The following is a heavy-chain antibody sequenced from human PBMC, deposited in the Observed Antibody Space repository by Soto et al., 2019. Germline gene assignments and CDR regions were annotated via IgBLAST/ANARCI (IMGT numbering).Heavy chain of an antibody. D-gene: IGHD3-22*01. J-gene: IGHJ4*02. CDR2: IWYDGSNK. CDR3: ARDSMKYYDSSGYSDY. CDR1: GFTFSSYS. V-gene: IGHV3-33*08. Sequence: GGSLRLSCAASGFTFSSYSMNWVRQAPGKGLEWVAVIWYDGSNKYYADSVKGRFTISRDNSKNTLYLQMNSLRAEDTAVYYCARDSMKYYDSSGYSDYWGQGTLVTVSS.